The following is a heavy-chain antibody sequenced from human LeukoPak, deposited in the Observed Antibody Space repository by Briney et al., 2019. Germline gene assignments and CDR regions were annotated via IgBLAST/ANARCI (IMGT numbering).Heavy chain of an antibody. J-gene: IGHJ4*02. CDR1: GFTVSSNY. V-gene: IGHV3-53*01. D-gene: IGHD6-19*01. CDR2: VYSGGST. Sequence: GGSLRLSCAASGFTVSSNYVSWVRQAPGKGLGWVSIVYSGGSTYYADSVKGRFTISRDNSKNTLYLQMNSLRAEDPAVYYCARDKAGNRYFDSWGQGTLVTVSS. CDR3: ARDKAGNRYFDS.